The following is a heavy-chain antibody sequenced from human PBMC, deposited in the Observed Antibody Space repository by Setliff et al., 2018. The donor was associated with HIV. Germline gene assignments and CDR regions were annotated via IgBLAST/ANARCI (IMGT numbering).Heavy chain of an antibody. J-gene: IGHJ4*02. CDR1: GDSMNDYY. Sequence: PSETLSLTCTVSGDSMNDYYWTWIRQPAGKALEWIGRININEDTYFKPSLRSRVSMSIDTSKNQFSLKLESMTAADTAVYFCARGRGSSSSWPIDYWGQGTLVTVSS. CDR3: ARGRGSSSSWPIDY. D-gene: IGHD6-13*01. V-gene: IGHV4-4*07. CDR2: ININEDT.